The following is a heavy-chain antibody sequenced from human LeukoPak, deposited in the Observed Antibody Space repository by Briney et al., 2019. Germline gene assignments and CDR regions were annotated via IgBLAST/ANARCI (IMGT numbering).Heavy chain of an antibody. J-gene: IGHJ4*02. CDR3: AKSGGGVVAATHLDY. CDR2: ISGSGGST. CDR1: GFTFNNFA. D-gene: IGHD2-15*01. Sequence: QAGGSLRLSCAASGFTFNNFAMIWVRQCPGKGLEWVSAISGSGGSTYYADSVKGRFTISRDNSKNTLYLQMNSLRAEDTAVYYCAKSGGGVVAATHLDYWGQGTLVTVSS. V-gene: IGHV3-23*01.